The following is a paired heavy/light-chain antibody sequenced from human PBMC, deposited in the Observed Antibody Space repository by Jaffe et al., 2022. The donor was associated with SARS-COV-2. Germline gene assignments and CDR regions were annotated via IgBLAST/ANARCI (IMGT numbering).Heavy chain of an antibody. V-gene: IGHV1-18*01. Sequence: QVQLVQSGAEVKKPGASVKVSCKASGYTYSNFGISWIRQAPGQGLEWMGWISAYNGNTIYAQVLQGRVTMTTDTSTSTAYMELRSLRSDDTAVYYCARDQWRWGIVGASGGGAVFDIWGQGTMVTVSS. CDR2: ISAYNGNT. J-gene: IGHJ3*02. CDR3: ARDQWRWGIVGASGGGAVFDI. CDR1: GYTYSNFG. D-gene: IGHD1-26*01.
Light chain of an antibody. Sequence: QSVLTQPPSVSAAPGQKVTISCSGSSSNIGINYVSWYQQFPGRAPKLLIYENNKRPSGIPDRFSASKSGTSATLAITGLQTGDEADYYCGSWDSSLSAGVFGTGTKVAVL. V-gene: IGLV1-51*02. CDR1: SSNIGINY. J-gene: IGLJ1*01. CDR2: ENN. CDR3: GSWDSSLSAGV.